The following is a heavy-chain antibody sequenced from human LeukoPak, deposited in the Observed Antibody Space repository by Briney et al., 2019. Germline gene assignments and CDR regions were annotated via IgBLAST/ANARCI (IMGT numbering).Heavy chain of an antibody. CDR2: IYSGGGT. D-gene: IGHD2-2*01. Sequence: GGSLRLSCAASGFTVSSNYMSWVRQAPGKGLEWVSVIYSGGGTYYADSVKGRFTISRDNSKNTLYLQMNSLRAEDTAVYYCARGGVPAAYYYYYYGMDVWGQGTTVTVSS. CDR1: GFTVSSNY. V-gene: IGHV3-66*01. J-gene: IGHJ6*02. CDR3: ARGGVPAAYYYYYYGMDV.